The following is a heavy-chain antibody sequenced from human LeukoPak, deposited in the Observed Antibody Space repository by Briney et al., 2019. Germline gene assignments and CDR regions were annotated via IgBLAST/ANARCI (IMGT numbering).Heavy chain of an antibody. J-gene: IGHJ3*02. Sequence: GGSLRLSCAASGFTFDDYAMHWVRQAPGKGLEWVSGISWNSGSIGYADSVKGRFTISRDNAKNSLYLQMNSLRAEDTALYYCASSRPDYDSLPWAAFDIWGRGTMVTVSS. CDR2: ISWNSGSI. CDR1: GFTFDDYA. CDR3: ASSRPDYDSLPWAAFDI. V-gene: IGHV3-9*01. D-gene: IGHD3-22*01.